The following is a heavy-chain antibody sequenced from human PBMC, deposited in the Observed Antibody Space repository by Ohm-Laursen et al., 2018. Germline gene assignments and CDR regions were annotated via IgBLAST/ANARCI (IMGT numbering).Heavy chain of an antibody. Sequence: SLRLSCTASGFTFSSYWMTWVRQAPGKGLEWVSYISSYSSSIYYADSVRGRFTISRDNAKNSLYLQMNSLRADDTAVYYCARKVVGATNWFDPWGQGTLVTVPS. CDR1: GFTFSSYW. J-gene: IGHJ5*02. D-gene: IGHD1-26*01. CDR3: ARKVVGATNWFDP. V-gene: IGHV3-48*04. CDR2: ISSYSSSI.